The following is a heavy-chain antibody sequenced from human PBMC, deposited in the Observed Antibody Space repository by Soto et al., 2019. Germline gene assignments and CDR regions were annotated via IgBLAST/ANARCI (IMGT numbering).Heavy chain of an antibody. D-gene: IGHD1-1*01. CDR2: IDWDDDK. CDR3: ARVSVQLSFDY. V-gene: IGHV2-70*04. Sequence: SGPTPVNPTQTLTLACIFSGFSLSTSVMRVGWIRHPQGKALEWLARIDWDDDKFYSTSLKTRLTISKDTSKNQVVLTMTDMDPVDTATYYCARVSVQLSFDYWGQGAQVTVSS. CDR1: GFSLSTSVMR. J-gene: IGHJ4*02.